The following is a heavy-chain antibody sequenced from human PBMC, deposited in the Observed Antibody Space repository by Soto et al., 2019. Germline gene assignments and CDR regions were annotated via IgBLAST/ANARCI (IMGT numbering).Heavy chain of an antibody. D-gene: IGHD3-22*01. CDR1: GYSFTSYW. Sequence: GESLKISCKGSGYSFTSYWIGWVRQMPGKGLEWMGIIYPGDSDTRYSPSFQGQVTISADKSISTAYLQWSSLTASDTAMYYCARGEGYDSSGYSYYYGMDVWGQGTTVTSP. J-gene: IGHJ6*02. CDR3: ARGEGYDSSGYSYYYGMDV. V-gene: IGHV5-51*01. CDR2: IYPGDSDT.